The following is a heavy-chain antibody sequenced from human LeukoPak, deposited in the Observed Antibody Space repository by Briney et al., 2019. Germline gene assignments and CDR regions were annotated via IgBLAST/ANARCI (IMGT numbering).Heavy chain of an antibody. V-gene: IGHV3-30*18. J-gene: IGHJ6*03. D-gene: IGHD5-12*01. Sequence: GGSLRLSCAASGFTFSSYGMHWVRQAPGKGLEWVAVISYDGSNKYYADSVKGRFTISRDNSKNTLYLQMNSLRAEDTAVYYCAKAAGGSDYYYYMDVWGKGTTVTVSS. CDR3: AKAAGGSDYYYYMDV. CDR2: ISYDGSNK. CDR1: GFTFSSYG.